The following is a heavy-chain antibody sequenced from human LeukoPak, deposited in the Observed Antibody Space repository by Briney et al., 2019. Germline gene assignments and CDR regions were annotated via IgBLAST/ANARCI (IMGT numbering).Heavy chain of an antibody. D-gene: IGHD4-17*01. Sequence: ASVKVSYKASGGTFSSYAISWVRQAPGQGLECMGGIIPIFGTANYAQKFQGRVTITADESTSTAYMELSSLRSEDTAVYYCARVRYTVTTTDVRFDPWGQGTLVTVSS. CDR1: GGTFSSYA. V-gene: IGHV1-69*13. J-gene: IGHJ5*02. CDR2: IIPIFGTA. CDR3: ARVRYTVTTTDVRFDP.